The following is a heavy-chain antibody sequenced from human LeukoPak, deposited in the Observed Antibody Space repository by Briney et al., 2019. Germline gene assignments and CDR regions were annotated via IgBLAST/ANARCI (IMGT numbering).Heavy chain of an antibody. CDR1: GFTFSSYW. J-gene: IGHJ4*02. Sequence: PGGSLRLSCAASGFTFSSYWMSWVRQAPGKGLEWVANIKQDGSEKYYVDSVKGRFTISRDNAKNSLYLQMNSLRAEDTAVYYCAKPLKGIAAAGSDYWGQGTLVTVSS. CDR2: IKQDGSEK. D-gene: IGHD6-13*01. V-gene: IGHV3-7*01. CDR3: AKPLKGIAAAGSDY.